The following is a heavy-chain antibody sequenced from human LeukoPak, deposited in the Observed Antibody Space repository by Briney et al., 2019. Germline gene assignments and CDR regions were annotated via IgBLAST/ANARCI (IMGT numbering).Heavy chain of an antibody. D-gene: IGHD3-10*01. CDR2: IYYSGST. J-gene: IGHJ4*02. CDR1: GGSISSYY. Sequence: SETLSLTCTVSGGSISSYYWSWIRQPPGKGLEWIGYIYYSGSTNYNPSLKSRVTISVDTSKNQFSLKLSSVTAADTAVYYCARGGYGSGSYYIKHFDYWGQGTLVTVSS. CDR3: ARGGYGSGSYYIKHFDY. V-gene: IGHV4-59*01.